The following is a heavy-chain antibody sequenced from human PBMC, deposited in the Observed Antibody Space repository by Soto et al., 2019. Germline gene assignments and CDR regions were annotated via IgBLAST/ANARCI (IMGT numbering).Heavy chain of an antibody. CDR2: IHYRGST. Sequence: SETLSLTCKVSGGSITGAFYCNWIRQHPEKGLEWIGSIHYRGSTYYNPSLKSRITITLDRSNNQFSLQLSSVTAADTAVYYCAKVRDSFGLDVWGQGTTVTVSS. V-gene: IGHV4-31*03. J-gene: IGHJ6*02. CDR3: AKVRDSFGLDV. D-gene: IGHD2-15*01. CDR1: GGSITGAFY.